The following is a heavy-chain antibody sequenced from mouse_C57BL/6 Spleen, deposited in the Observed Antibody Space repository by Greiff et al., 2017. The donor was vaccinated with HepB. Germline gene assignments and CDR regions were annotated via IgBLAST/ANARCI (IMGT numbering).Heavy chain of an antibody. CDR3: CRLRRDYAMDY. CDR1: GYTFTSYW. V-gene: IGHV1-69*01. CDR2: IDPSDSYT. D-gene: IGHD2-4*01. Sequence: QVQLKQPGAELVMPGASVKLSCKASGYTFTSYWMHWVKQRPGQGLEWIGEIDPSDSYTNYNQKFKGKSTLTVDKSSSTAYMQLSSLTSEDSVVYYCCRLRRDYAMDYWGQGTSVTVSS. J-gene: IGHJ4*01.